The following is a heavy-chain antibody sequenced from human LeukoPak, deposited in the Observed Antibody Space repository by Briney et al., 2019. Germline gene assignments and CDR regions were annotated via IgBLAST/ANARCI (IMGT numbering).Heavy chain of an antibody. CDR2: ISGSGGST. CDR1: GFTFSSYT. J-gene: IGHJ4*02. Sequence: GGSLRLSCAASGFTFSSYTMHWVRQAPGKGLEWVSAISGSGGSTYYADSAKGRFTISRDNSKNTVYLQMNTLRAEDTAVYYCAKDYPLDYWGQGALVTVSS. CDR3: AKDYPLDY. V-gene: IGHV3-23*01.